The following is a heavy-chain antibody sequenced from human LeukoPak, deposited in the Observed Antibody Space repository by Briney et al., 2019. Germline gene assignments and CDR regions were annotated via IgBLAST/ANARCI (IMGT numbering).Heavy chain of an antibody. CDR1: GGSISRSNW. CDR3: ARVFGQLHDGFDY. CDR2: IYHSGST. V-gene: IGHV4-4*02. Sequence: PSETLSLTCAVSGGSISRSNWWSWVRQPPGKGLEWIGEIYHSGSTNYNPSLKSRVTISVDKSKNQFSLKLSSVTAADTAVYYCARVFGQLHDGFDYWGQGTLVTVSS. J-gene: IGHJ4*02. D-gene: IGHD1-7*01.